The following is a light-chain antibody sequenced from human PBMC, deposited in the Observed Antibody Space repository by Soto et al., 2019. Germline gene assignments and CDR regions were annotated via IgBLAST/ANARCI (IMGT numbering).Light chain of an antibody. J-gene: IGKJ2*01. CDR2: GAS. CDR3: EQYGSSPPYT. Sequence: EIVLTQSPGTLSLSPGERATLSCRTSQSVSSSYLAWYQQKPGQSPRLLIYGASSRATGIPDRFSGSGSGTDFTLTISRLEPEDFAVYSYEQYGSSPPYTFGQGTKLEIK. V-gene: IGKV3-20*01. CDR1: QSVSSSY.